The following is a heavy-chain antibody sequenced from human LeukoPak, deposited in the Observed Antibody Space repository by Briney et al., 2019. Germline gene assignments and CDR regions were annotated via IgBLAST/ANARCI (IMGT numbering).Heavy chain of an antibody. D-gene: IGHD3-3*02. CDR2: IWYDGSNK. J-gene: IGHJ4*02. CDR1: GFTFSSYG. CDR3: AKDTAIFGVVIDTYFDY. Sequence: GGSLRLSCAASGFTFSSYGMHWVRQAPGKGLEWVAVIWYDGSNKYYADSVKGRFTISRDNSKNTLYLQMNSLRAEDTAVYYRAKDTAIFGVVIDTYFDYWGQGTLVTVSS. V-gene: IGHV3-33*06.